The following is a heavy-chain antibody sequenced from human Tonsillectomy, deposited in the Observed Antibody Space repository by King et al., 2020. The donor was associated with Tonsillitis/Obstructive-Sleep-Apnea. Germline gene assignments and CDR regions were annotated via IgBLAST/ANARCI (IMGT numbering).Heavy chain of an antibody. CDR1: GFTFRSYA. V-gene: IGHV3-23*04. J-gene: IGHJ4*02. CDR2: ISGSGDST. Sequence: VQLVESGGGLVQPGGSLRLSCAASGFTFRSYALSWVRQAPGMGLEWVTPISGSGDSTYYADSVKGRFTISRDNSKNTPYLQMNSLRAEDTAIYHCAKAQGYCSSGSCFFSLDYWGQGTLVPVSS. CDR3: AKAQGYCSSGSCFFSLDY. D-gene: IGHD2-15*01.